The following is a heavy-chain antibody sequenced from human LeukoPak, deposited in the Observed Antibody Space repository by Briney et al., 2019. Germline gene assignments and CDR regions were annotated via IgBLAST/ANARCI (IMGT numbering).Heavy chain of an antibody. D-gene: IGHD3-22*01. CDR2: ISAGGGST. CDR1: GFTFSSYA. Sequence: PGGSLRLSCAASGFTFSSYAMSWVRQAPGKGLEWVSGISAGGGSTYYADSVKGRFTISRDNSKNTLYLQMNSLRAEDTAVYYCAMAYYDSSEYYYGMDVWGQGTTVTVSS. J-gene: IGHJ6*02. CDR3: AMAYYDSSEYYYGMDV. V-gene: IGHV3-23*01.